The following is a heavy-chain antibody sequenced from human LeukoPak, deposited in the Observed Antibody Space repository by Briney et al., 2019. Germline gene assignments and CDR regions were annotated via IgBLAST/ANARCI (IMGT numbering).Heavy chain of an antibody. Sequence: GRSLRLSCAASGFTFSSYAMSWVRQAPGKGLEWVSAISGSGGSTYYADSVKGRFTISRDNSKNTLYLQMNSLRAEDTAVYYCAKEGQAYYYDSSGYPDYWGQGTLVTVSS. J-gene: IGHJ4*02. CDR3: AKEGQAYYYDSSGYPDY. CDR1: GFTFSSYA. D-gene: IGHD3-22*01. CDR2: ISGSGGST. V-gene: IGHV3-23*01.